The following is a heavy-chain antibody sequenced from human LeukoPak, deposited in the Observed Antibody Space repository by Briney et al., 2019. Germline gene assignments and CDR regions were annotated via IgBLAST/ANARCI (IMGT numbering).Heavy chain of an antibody. D-gene: IGHD4-17*01. J-gene: IGHJ4*02. Sequence: SVKVSCKASGGTFSSYAISWVRQAPGQGLEWMGRIIPIFGIANYAQKFQGRVTITADKSTSTAYMELSSLRSEVTAVYYCAVNYDYGDHGGGYWGQGTLVTVSS. CDR2: IIPIFGIA. V-gene: IGHV1-69*04. CDR3: AVNYDYGDHGGGY. CDR1: GGTFSSYA.